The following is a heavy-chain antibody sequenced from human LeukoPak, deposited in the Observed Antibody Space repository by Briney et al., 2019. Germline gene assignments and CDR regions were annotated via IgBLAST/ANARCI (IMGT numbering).Heavy chain of an antibody. V-gene: IGHV3-23*01. Sequence: GGSLRLSCAASGFTFSSYAMSWVRQAPGKGLGWVSVISGRGGSTYYADSVKGRFTISRDNSKNTLYLQMSSLRAEDTAVYYCAKDLGAVAGTFDNWGQGTLVTVSS. J-gene: IGHJ4*02. CDR3: AKDLGAVAGTFDN. D-gene: IGHD6-19*01. CDR2: ISGRGGST. CDR1: GFTFSSYA.